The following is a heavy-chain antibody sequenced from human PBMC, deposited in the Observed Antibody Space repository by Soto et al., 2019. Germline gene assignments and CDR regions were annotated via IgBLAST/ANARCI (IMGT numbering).Heavy chain of an antibody. CDR3: TSTTPLYYYGSGSYYKRYYYYYYMDV. Sequence: GGSLRLSCAASGFTFSGSAMHWVRQASGKGLEWVGRIRSKANSYATAYAASVKGRVTISRDDSKNTAYLQMNSLKTEETAVYYCTSTTPLYYYGSGSYYKRYYYYYYMDVWGKGTTVTVSS. J-gene: IGHJ6*03. D-gene: IGHD3-10*01. CDR1: GFTFSGSA. CDR2: IRSKANSYAT. V-gene: IGHV3-73*01.